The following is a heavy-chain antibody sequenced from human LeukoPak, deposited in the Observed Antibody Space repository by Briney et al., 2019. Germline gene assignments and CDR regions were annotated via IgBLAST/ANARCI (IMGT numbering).Heavy chain of an antibody. Sequence: SETLSLTCTVSGGSISGYYWSWIRQPRAKGLEWIGYIYYSGSTNYNPSLKSRVTISVDTSKNQFSLKLSSVTAADTAVYYCARGCSAGTPHNWFDPWGQGTLVTVSS. V-gene: IGHV4-59*01. CDR1: GGSISGYY. CDR3: ARGCSAGTPHNWFDP. D-gene: IGHD6-13*01. CDR2: IYYSGST. J-gene: IGHJ5*02.